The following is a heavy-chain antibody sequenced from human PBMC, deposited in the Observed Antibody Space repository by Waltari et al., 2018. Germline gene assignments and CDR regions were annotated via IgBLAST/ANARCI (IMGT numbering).Heavy chain of an antibody. J-gene: IGHJ4*02. CDR3: ARVGWDRDGDSSGYYFDY. Sequence: QVQLQESGPGLVKPSGTLSLTCAVSGGPISSSNWWSWVRQPPGKGLEGIGEIYHRGATNYNPALKSRVTISVDKSKNQFSLQLSSVTAADTAVYYCARVGWDRDGDSSGYYFDYWGQGTLVTVSS. D-gene: IGHD3-22*01. CDR2: IYHRGAT. CDR1: GGPISSSNW. V-gene: IGHV4-4*02.